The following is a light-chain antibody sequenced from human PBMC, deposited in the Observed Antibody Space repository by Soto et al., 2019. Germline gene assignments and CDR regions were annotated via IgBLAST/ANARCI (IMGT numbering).Light chain of an antibody. CDR1: QSISTY. J-gene: IGKJ4*01. CDR2: GAS. V-gene: IGKV1-39*01. Sequence: DIQMTQSPSSLSASVGDRVTITCRASQSISTYLNWYQQKLGKAPKLLISGASSLQGGVPSRFSGSGSGTDFTLTISSLQPENFATYYCQQGSFTLTFGVGTKVDSK. CDR3: QQGSFTLT.